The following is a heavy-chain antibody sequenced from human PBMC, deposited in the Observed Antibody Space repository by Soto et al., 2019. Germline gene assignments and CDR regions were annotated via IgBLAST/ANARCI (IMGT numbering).Heavy chain of an antibody. V-gene: IGHV1-3*01. CDR3: AREGVYANRDGMDV. D-gene: IGHD2-8*01. CDR2: INAGIGNT. CDR1: GYVLTSYT. J-gene: IGHJ6*02. Sequence: QVQLVQSGAEVQKPGASVNISCRAAGYVLTSYTMHWVRLAPGQGLEWMGWINAGIGNTKSSQKFQGRITLTRDTSTSTVYMELSSLRSEDTAIYYCAREGVYANRDGMDVWGQGTTVTVSS.